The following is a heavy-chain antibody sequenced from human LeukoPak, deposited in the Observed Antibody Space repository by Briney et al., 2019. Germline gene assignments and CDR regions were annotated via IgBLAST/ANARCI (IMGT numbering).Heavy chain of an antibody. Sequence: ASVKVSCKASGYTFTSYYMHWVRQAPGQGLEWMGIINPSGGSTSYAQKFQGRVTMTRDTSTSTVHMELSSLRSEDTAVYYCARDRPNRDGYNRPYYYYYGMDVWGQGTTVTVSS. D-gene: IGHD5-24*01. CDR1: GYTFTSYY. J-gene: IGHJ6*02. CDR2: INPSGGST. CDR3: ARDRPNRDGYNRPYYYYYGMDV. V-gene: IGHV1-46*01.